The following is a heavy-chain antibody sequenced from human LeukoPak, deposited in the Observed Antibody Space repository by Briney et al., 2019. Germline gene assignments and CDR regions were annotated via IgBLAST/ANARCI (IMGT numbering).Heavy chain of an antibody. V-gene: IGHV3-21*01. CDR2: ISSSSSYI. J-gene: IGHJ6*02. CDR3: ARDGCSSTSCYKYYYYYGMDV. CDR1: GFTFSSYS. Sequence: GSLRLSCAASGFTFSSYSMNWVRQAPGKGLEWVSSISSSSSYIYHADSVKGRFTISRDNAKNSLYLQMNSLRAEDTAVYYCARDGCSSTSCYKYYYYYGMDVWGQGTTVTVSS. D-gene: IGHD2-2*02.